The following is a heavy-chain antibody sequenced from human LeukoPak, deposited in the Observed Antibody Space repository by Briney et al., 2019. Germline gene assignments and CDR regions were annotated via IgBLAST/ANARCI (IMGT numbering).Heavy chain of an antibody. D-gene: IGHD2-2*01. CDR2: INPSSGGT. J-gene: IGHJ4*02. CDR1: GYTFTGYY. CDR3: ARDVGEYCSSTSCYASDK. Sequence: VASVKVSCKASGYTFTGYYMHWVRQAPGQGLEWMGWINPSSGGTNYAQKFQGRVTMTRDTSISTAYMELNRLRSDDTAVYYCARDVGEYCSSTSCYASDKWGQGTLVTVSS. V-gene: IGHV1-2*02.